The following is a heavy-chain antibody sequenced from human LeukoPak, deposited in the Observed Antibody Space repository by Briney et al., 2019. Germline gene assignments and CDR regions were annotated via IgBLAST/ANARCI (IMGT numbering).Heavy chain of an antibody. V-gene: IGHV3-11*01. Sequence: GGSLRLSCVASAIIFSDYYMSWIRQAPGKGLEWVSYISRSGSTKYYADSVKGRFTISRDNAKNSLYLQMNSLRAEDTAVYYCARGGYCSNVVCYTSRSLDYWGQGTLVTVSP. CDR3: ARGGYCSNVVCYTSRSLDY. CDR2: ISRSGSTK. D-gene: IGHD2-8*01. CDR1: AIIFSDYY. J-gene: IGHJ4*02.